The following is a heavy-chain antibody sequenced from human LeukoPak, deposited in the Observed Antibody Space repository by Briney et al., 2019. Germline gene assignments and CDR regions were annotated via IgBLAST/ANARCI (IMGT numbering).Heavy chain of an antibody. Sequence: PSETLSLTCAVSGDSISTNVYYWGWIRQPPGKGLEWIGSIYYSGHTYYNESLKSRVTLSIDRSKNQFSLRLNSVTAADTAMYYCARVGWTQLEFVFDPWGLGTVVSVSS. J-gene: IGHJ5*02. CDR1: GDSISTNVYY. CDR2: IYYSGHT. V-gene: IGHV4-39*07. CDR3: ARVGWTQLEFVFDP. D-gene: IGHD1-1*01.